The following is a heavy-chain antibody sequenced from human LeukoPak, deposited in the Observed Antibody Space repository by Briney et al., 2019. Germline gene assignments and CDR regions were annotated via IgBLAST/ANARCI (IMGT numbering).Heavy chain of an antibody. J-gene: IGHJ4*02. V-gene: IGHV4-59*01. Sequence: SETLSLTCTVSGGSISSYYWSWIRQPPGKGLEWIGYTYYSGSTNYNPSLKSRVTISVDTSKNQFSLKLSSVTAADTAVYYCARTPMATIYADYWGQGTLVTVSS. CDR1: GGSISSYY. CDR2: TYYSGST. D-gene: IGHD5-24*01. CDR3: ARTPMATIYADY.